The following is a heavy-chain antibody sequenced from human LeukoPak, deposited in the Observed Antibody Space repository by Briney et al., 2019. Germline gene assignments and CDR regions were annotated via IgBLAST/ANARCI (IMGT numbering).Heavy chain of an antibody. CDR1: GGSISSYY. CDR3: AGRVGDSAFDI. V-gene: IGHV4-59*08. Sequence: SETLSLICTVSGGSISSYYWSWIRQPPGKGLEWIGYIAYTGSTNYNPSLKSRVTISVDTSKNQFSLKLSSVTVADTAVYYCAGRVGDSAFDIWGSGTMVTVSS. J-gene: IGHJ3*02. D-gene: IGHD1-26*01. CDR2: IAYTGST.